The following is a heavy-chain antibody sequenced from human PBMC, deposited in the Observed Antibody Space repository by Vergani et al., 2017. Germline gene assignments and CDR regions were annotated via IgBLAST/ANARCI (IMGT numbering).Heavy chain of an antibody. V-gene: IGHV3-21*01. CDR3: ARDLSAYEDKTVPAAISQREYYFDY. Sequence: EVQLVESGGGLVKPGGSLRLSCAASGFTFSSYSMNWVRQAPGEGLEWVSSISSSSSYIYYADSVKGRFTISRDNAKNSLYLQMNSLRAEDTAVYYCARDLSAYEDKTVPAAISQREYYFDYWGQGTLVTVSS. CDR2: ISSSSSYI. J-gene: IGHJ4*02. D-gene: IGHD2-2*02. CDR1: GFTFSSYS.